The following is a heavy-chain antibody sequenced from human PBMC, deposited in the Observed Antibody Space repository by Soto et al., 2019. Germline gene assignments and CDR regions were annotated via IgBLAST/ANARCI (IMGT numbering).Heavy chain of an antibody. J-gene: IGHJ4*02. Sequence: VQLVQSGAEVKKPGAPVKGSCKASGGTFRSYAIKWVRPAPGQGLEWMGGIIPIFGTANYAQKFQGRVTITADESTSTAYMELSSLRSEDTAVYYCARDLGSPGSSWCFDYWGQGTLVTVSS. V-gene: IGHV1-69*01. CDR2: IIPIFGTA. D-gene: IGHD6-13*01. CDR3: ARDLGSPGSSWCFDY. CDR1: GGTFRSYA.